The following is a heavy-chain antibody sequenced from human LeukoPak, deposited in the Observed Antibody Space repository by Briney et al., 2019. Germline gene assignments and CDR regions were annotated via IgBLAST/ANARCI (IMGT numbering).Heavy chain of an antibody. V-gene: IGHV3-74*01. CDR2: INTDGSST. Sequence: GGSLRLSCAAPGFTFSSYWMHWVRQAPGKGLVWVSRINTDGSSTSYADSVKGRFTISRDNAKNTLYLQMNSLRAEDTAVYYCARTVPGYFFDYWGQGTLVTVSS. D-gene: IGHD3-10*01. CDR1: GFTFSSYW. J-gene: IGHJ4*02. CDR3: ARTVPGYFFDY.